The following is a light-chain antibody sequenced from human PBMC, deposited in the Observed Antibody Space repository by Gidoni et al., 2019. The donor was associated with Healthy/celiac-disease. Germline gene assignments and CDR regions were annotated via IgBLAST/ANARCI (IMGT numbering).Light chain of an antibody. CDR1: SSNIGAGYD. V-gene: IGLV1-40*01. J-gene: IGLJ1*01. Sequence: QSVLTQPPSVSGAPGQRVPISCTGSSSNIGAGYDVHWYQQLPGTAPKLLIYGNSNRPSGVPDRFSGFKSGTSASLAITGLQAEDEADYYCQSYDSSLSALYVFGTGTKVTVL. CDR3: QSYDSSLSALYV. CDR2: GNS.